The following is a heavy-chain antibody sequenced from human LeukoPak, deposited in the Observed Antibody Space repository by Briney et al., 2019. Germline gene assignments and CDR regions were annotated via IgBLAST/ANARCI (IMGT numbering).Heavy chain of an antibody. Sequence: GGSLRLSCAASGFTFSGYAITWVRQAPGKGLEWVSAISGSGGSTYYADSVKGRFTISRDNSKNTLYLQMNSLRAEDTAVYYCAKSASGSKRYFDYWGKGTLVTVSS. D-gene: IGHD3-10*01. CDR1: GFTFSGYA. CDR2: ISGSGGST. V-gene: IGHV3-23*01. CDR3: AKSASGSKRYFDY. J-gene: IGHJ4*02.